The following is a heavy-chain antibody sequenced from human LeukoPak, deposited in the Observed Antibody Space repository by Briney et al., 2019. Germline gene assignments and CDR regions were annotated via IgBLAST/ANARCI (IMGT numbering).Heavy chain of an antibody. CDR3: ARESNRIGIYDSSGYTRTDRTFDY. Sequence: SETLSLTCTVSGDSISSYYWSWIRQPPGKGLEWIGYIYYSGSTTYNPSLKSRVTISVDTSKNQFSLKLSSVTAADTAVYYCARESNRIGIYDSSGYTRTDRTFDYWGQGTLVTVSS. V-gene: IGHV4-59*01. CDR1: GDSISSYY. D-gene: IGHD3-22*01. J-gene: IGHJ4*02. CDR2: IYYSGST.